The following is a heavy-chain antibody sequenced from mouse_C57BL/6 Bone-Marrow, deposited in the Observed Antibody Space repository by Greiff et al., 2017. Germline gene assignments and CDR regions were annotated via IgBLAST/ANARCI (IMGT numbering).Heavy chain of an antibody. Sequence: QVHVKQSGAELVRPGTSVKVSCKASGYAFTNYLIEWVKQRPGQGLEWIGVINPGCGGTNYNEKFKGKATLTADKSSSTAYMQLSSLTSEDSAVYFCARGNYYGSSYVDYWGQGTTLTVSS. CDR3: ARGNYYGSSYVDY. CDR2: INPGCGGT. D-gene: IGHD1-1*01. V-gene: IGHV1-54*01. J-gene: IGHJ2*01. CDR1: GYAFTNYL.